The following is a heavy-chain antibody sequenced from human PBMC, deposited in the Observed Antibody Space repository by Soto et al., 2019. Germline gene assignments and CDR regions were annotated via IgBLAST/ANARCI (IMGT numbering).Heavy chain of an antibody. Sequence: QVQLVESGGGVVQPGRSLRLSCAASGFTFSTYGIHWVRQAPGKGLEWLAVIWYDGSKKYYADSVQGRFTISRDNSKNTGYLQMNSLRAEDTAVYYCVKDHCGGDCYSNPYFAYWGQGTLVTVSS. CDR3: VKDHCGGDCYSNPYFAY. CDR1: GFTFSTYG. V-gene: IGHV3-33*06. D-gene: IGHD2-21*02. J-gene: IGHJ4*02. CDR2: IWYDGSKK.